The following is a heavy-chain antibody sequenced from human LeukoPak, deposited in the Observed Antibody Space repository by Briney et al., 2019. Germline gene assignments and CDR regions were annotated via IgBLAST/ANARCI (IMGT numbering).Heavy chain of an antibody. D-gene: IGHD1-14*01. CDR3: AREETHHVYYGMNV. CDR1: GYTFTDFA. V-gene: IGHV1-3*01. Sequence: GASVKVSCKASGYTFTDFALHWVRQAPGQRLEWMGWINAGKGNTKYSQNLPGRVTVTGDTSASTAYMELSSLTSEDTAVYYCAREETHHVYYGMNVWGQGTMVTVSS. CDR2: INAGKGNT. J-gene: IGHJ6*02.